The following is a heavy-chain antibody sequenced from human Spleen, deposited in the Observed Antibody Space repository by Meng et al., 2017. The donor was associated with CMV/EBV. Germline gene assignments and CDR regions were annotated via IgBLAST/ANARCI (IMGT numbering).Heavy chain of an antibody. CDR3: ARYALRYPYNWFDP. D-gene: IGHD3-9*01. CDR2: INAGNGNT. J-gene: IGHJ5*02. CDR1: GYTFTTYA. Sequence: SGYTFTTYAIHWVRQAPGQRLEWMGWINAGNGNTKYSQKFQGRVTITRDTSASTAYMELSSLRSEDTAVYYCARYALRYPYNWFDPWGQGTLVTVSS. V-gene: IGHV1-3*01.